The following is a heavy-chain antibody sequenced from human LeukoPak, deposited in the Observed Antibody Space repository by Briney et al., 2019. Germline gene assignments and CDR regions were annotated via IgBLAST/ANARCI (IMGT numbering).Heavy chain of an antibody. J-gene: IGHJ4*02. V-gene: IGHV1-18*01. Sequence: ASVKVSCKASGYTFTSYGISWVRQAPGQGLEWMGWISAHNGYASYAKKFQGRVTMTTDTSTSTADMELRSLRSDDTAVYYCARNSSSWIDYWGQGTLVTVSS. CDR2: ISAHNGYA. D-gene: IGHD6-6*01. CDR3: ARNSSSWIDY. CDR1: GYTFTSYG.